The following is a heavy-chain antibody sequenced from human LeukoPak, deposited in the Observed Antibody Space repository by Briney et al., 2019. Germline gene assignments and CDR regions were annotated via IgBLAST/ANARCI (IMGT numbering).Heavy chain of an antibody. Sequence: ASVKVSCKASGYTFTSYGISWVRQAPGQGLEWMGWINPNSGGTNYAQKFQGRVTMTRDTSISTAYMELSRLRSDDTAVYYCAIAGYSSSWYYFDYWGQGTLVTVSS. CDR1: GYTFTSYG. D-gene: IGHD6-13*01. CDR2: INPNSGGT. V-gene: IGHV1-2*02. J-gene: IGHJ4*02. CDR3: AIAGYSSSWYYFDY.